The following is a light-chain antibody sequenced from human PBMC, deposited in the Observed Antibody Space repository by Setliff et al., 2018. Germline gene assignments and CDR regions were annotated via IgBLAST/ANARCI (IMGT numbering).Light chain of an antibody. J-gene: IGKJ1*01. CDR2: GAS. CDR1: QSVNSN. CDR3: QQYNDWPGT. Sequence: EIVMTQSPATLSVSPGERATLSCRASQSVNSNLAWYRQKPGQAPRLLIYGASTRATDIPARFTGSGSGTEFTLTISSLQSEDFAVYYCQQYNDWPGTFGQGTKVDIK. V-gene: IGKV3-15*01.